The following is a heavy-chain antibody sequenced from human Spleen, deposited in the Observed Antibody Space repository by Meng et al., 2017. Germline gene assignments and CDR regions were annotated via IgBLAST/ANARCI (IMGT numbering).Heavy chain of an antibody. J-gene: IGHJ4*02. CDR3: AKGTPGRSYSDY. D-gene: IGHD3-10*01. CDR1: GYTFTNYA. V-gene: IGHV1-18*01. CDR2: LGAHDGDR. Sequence: QVQRVQSGSELKKPGASVKVSCKASGYTFTNYAMNWVRQAPGQGLEWMAWLGAHDGDRSHAPKFQGRVTVTADTATATAYMELRSLTSDDTAVYYCAKGTPGRSYSDYWGQGTLVTVSS.